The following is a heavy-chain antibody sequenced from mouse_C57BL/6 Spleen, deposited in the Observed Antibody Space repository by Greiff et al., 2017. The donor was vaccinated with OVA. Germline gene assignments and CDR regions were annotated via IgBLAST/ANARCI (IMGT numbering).Heavy chain of an antibody. Sequence: EVMLVESGGGLVKPGGSLKLSCAASGFTFSSYTMSWVRQTPEKRLEWVATISGGGGNTYYPDSVKGRFTISRDNAKNTLYLQMSSLRSEDTALYYCASPYYGSSYGYAMDYWGQGTSVTVSS. CDR3: ASPYYGSSYGYAMDY. V-gene: IGHV5-9*01. CDR2: ISGGGGNT. J-gene: IGHJ4*01. CDR1: GFTFSSYT. D-gene: IGHD1-1*01.